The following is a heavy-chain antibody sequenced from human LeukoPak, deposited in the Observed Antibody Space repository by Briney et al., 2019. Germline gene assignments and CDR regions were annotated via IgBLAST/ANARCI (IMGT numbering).Heavy chain of an antibody. J-gene: IGHJ4*02. CDR1: GFTFSRYG. CDR2: IRYDGSNK. D-gene: IGHD3-22*01. Sequence: GGSLRLSCAASGFTFSRYGMHWVRQAPGKGLEWVAFIRYDGSNKYYADSVKGRFTISRDNSKNTLYLQMNSLRAEDTAVYYCAYYYDSSGDYWGQGTLVTVSS. CDR3: AYYYDSSGDY. V-gene: IGHV3-30*02.